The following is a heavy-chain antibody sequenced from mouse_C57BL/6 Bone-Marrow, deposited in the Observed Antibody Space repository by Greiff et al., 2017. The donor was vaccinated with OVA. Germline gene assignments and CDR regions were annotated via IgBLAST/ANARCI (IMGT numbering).Heavy chain of an antibody. J-gene: IGHJ2*01. V-gene: IGHV1-76*01. CDR1: GYTFTDHY. D-gene: IGHD2-3*01. CDR3: ARDDGYFFEY. CDR2: IYPGSGNT. Sequence: QVQLKESGAEVVRPGASVKLSCTASGYTFTDHYINWVKQRPGQGLEWIARIYPGSGNTYYNEKFTGKATLTAEKSSNTASMQLSSLTSEDSAVYFCARDDGYFFEYWGQGTTLTVSS.